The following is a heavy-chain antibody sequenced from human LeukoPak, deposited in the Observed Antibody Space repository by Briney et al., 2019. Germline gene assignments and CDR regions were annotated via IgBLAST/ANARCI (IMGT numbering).Heavy chain of an antibody. D-gene: IGHD3-16*01. Sequence: PGGSLRLSCSASGFTFSKYAMHWVGQAPGKGLEYVSGISSKGQSDFYADSVMGRFTVSRDNTENTLWLQMSSLRVEDTAVYFCVTASPYSGLGDWGHGTLVIVSS. CDR2: ISSKGQSD. J-gene: IGHJ4*01. CDR1: GFTFSKYA. V-gene: IGHV3-64D*06. CDR3: VTASPYSGLGD.